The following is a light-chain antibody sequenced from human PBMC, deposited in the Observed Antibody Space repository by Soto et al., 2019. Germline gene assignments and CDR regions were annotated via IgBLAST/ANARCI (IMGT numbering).Light chain of an antibody. V-gene: IGLV4-69*01. CDR3: QTWDSGIQV. CDR1: SGHSSYA. CDR2: LNSDGSH. Sequence: QPVLTQSSSASASLGASVKLTCTLSSGHSSYAIAWHQQQPEKGPRYLMKLNSDGSHSRGDGIPDRFSGSSSGAERYLTISSLQSDDEADYYCQTWDSGIQVFGGGTKVTVL. J-gene: IGLJ3*02.